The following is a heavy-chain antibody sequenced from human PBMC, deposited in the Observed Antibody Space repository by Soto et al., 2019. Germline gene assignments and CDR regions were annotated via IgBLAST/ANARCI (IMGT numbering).Heavy chain of an antibody. Sequence: EVQLVESGGGLVQPGGSLRLACAVSGFTFTSYSMSWVRQAPGEGLEWVANIQQDGSEKYYVDSVKGRFTISRDNAKNSLYLQMNSRRAEDTDVYYCARDLPGYCTTTDCYSYFDYWGQGTLFTVSS. V-gene: IGHV3-7*03. CDR2: IQQDGSEK. J-gene: IGHJ4*02. CDR3: ARDLPGYCTTTDCYSYFDY. CDR1: GFTFTSYS. D-gene: IGHD2-2*02.